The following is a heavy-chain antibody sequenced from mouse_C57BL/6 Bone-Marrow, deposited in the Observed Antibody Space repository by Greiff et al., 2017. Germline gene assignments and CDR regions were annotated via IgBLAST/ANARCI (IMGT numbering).Heavy chain of an antibody. V-gene: IGHV1-15*01. CDR2: IDPETGGT. D-gene: IGHD1-1*01. CDR1: GYTFTDYE. J-gene: IGHJ4*01. Sequence: QVQLQQSGAELVRPGASVTLSCKASGYTFTDYEMHWVKQTPVHGLEWIGAIDPETGGTAYNQKFKGKAILTADKSSSTAYMELRSLTSEDSAVYYCKGYYGSSSYAMDYWGQGTAVTGSS. CDR3: KGYYGSSSYAMDY.